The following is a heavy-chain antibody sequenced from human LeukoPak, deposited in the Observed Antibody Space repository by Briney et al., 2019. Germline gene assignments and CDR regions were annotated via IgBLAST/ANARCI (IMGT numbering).Heavy chain of an antibody. J-gene: IGHJ6*03. D-gene: IGHD2/OR15-2a*01. CDR1: GLTFSIYW. V-gene: IGHV3-7*01. CDR2: IKQEGREK. CDR3: ARVRREMKRSLGRITEYSYYYYMDV. Sequence: GGPLRLSCAASGLTFSIYWMSGVRHAPGKGLEGVANIKQEGREKNYRHSVKGRFTIYRDNAQNSLYLQMNSLRAEDTAVYYCARVRREMKRSLGRITEYSYYYYMDVWGKGTTVTVSS.